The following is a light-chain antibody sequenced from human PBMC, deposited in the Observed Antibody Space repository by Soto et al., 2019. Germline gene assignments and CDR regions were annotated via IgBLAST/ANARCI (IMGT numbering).Light chain of an antibody. V-gene: IGKV3-20*01. Sequence: EIVLTQSPGTLSLSPGERATLSCRASQSVSSSSLAWYQQKPGQAPRLLIYGASSRATGIPDRFSGSGSGTDFTLTISRLELEDFAVYYCQQYDTSPPITFGQGTRLEIK. CDR1: QSVSSSS. CDR2: GAS. CDR3: QQYDTSPPIT. J-gene: IGKJ5*01.